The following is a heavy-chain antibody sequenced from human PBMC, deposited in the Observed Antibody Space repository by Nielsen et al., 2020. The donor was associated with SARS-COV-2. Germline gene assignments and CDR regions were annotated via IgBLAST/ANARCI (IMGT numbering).Heavy chain of an antibody. CDR2: TRNKANSYTT. CDR3: ARAQYYYGSGSLAFDY. Sequence: GGSLRLSCAASGFTFSDHYMDWVRQAPGKGLEWVGRTRNKANSYTTEYAASVKGRFTISRDDSKNSLYLQMNSLKTEDTAVYYCARAQYYYGSGSLAFDYWGQGTLVTVSS. J-gene: IGHJ4*02. CDR1: GFTFSDHY. D-gene: IGHD3-10*01. V-gene: IGHV3-72*01.